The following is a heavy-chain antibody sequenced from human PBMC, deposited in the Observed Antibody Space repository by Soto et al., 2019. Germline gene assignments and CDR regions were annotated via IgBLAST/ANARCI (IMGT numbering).Heavy chain of an antibody. CDR1: GFTFSSYD. D-gene: IGHD6-13*01. J-gene: IGHJ6*03. CDR2: IGTAGDT. Sequence: GGSLRLSCAASGFTFSSYDMHWVRQATGKGLEWVSAIGTAGDTYYPGSVKGRFTISRENAKNSLYLQMNSLRAGDTAVYYCARGSIAAAVLYYYMDVWGKGTTVTVSS. CDR3: ARGSIAAAVLYYYMDV. V-gene: IGHV3-13*01.